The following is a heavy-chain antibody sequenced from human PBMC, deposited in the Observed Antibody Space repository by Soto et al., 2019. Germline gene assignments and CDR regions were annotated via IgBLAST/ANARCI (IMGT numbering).Heavy chain of an antibody. J-gene: IGHJ4*02. CDR2: INHSGST. CDR3: ARGTWEACFDY. V-gene: IGHV4-34*01. D-gene: IGHD1-26*01. CDR1: GGSFSNYY. Sequence: PSETLSLTCAVYGGSFSNYYWSWIRQPPGKGLEWIGEINHSGSTNYNPSLKSRVTISADTSKNQFSLKLTSVTAADTAMYYCARGTWEACFDYWGQGALVTVAS.